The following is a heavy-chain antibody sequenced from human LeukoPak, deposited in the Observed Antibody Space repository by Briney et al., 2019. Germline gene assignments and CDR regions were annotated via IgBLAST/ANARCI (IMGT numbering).Heavy chain of an antibody. J-gene: IGHJ4*02. CDR1: GGTFSSYA. Sequence: SVTVSCEASGGTFSSYAISWVRQAPGQGLEWVGRIIPILGFANYAQKFQGRVTITAIKSTSTAYMDLSSLRSEDTAVYYCASPEPVYSYGLGYGGQATPVTVSS. V-gene: IGHV1-69*10. D-gene: IGHD5-18*01. CDR2: IIPILGFA. CDR3: ASPEPVYSYGLGY.